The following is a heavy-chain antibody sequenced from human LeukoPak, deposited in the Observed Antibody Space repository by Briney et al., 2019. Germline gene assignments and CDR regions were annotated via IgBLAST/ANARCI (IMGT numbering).Heavy chain of an antibody. D-gene: IGHD2-2*01. J-gene: IGHJ6*03. CDR2: IYYSGTT. CDR3: ARVVRGTSSYYYYYYMDV. CDR1: GGSFSSSFYY. V-gene: IGHV4-61*05. Sequence: SETLSLTCTVSGGSFSSSFYYWGWTRQPPGKGLEWVGYIYYSGTTKYNPSLESRVTISVDTSKNQFSLKLSSVTAADTALFYCARVVRGTSSYYYYYYMDVWGKGTTVTVSS.